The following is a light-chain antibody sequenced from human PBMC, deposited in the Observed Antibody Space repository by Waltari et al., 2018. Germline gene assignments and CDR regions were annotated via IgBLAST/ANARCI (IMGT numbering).Light chain of an antibody. CDR2: QDD. Sequence: SYELTQPPSVSVSPGQTANIACSGDKLRDKYASWYQQKPGHSPVLVIYQDDKRPSGIPERFSGSNSGSTATLIISGTQAVDEADYYCQAWDSNTAVFGTGTKVTVL. J-gene: IGLJ1*01. V-gene: IGLV3-1*01. CDR1: KLRDKY. CDR3: QAWDSNTAV.